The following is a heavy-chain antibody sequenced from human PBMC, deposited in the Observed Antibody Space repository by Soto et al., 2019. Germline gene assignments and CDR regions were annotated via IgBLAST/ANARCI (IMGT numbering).Heavy chain of an antibody. J-gene: IGHJ6*03. D-gene: IGHD3-3*01. CDR1: GYSFTSYW. CDR2: IYPGDSDT. Sequence: PGESLKISCKGSGYSFTSYWIGWVRQMPGKGLEWMGIIYPGDSDTRYSPSFQGQVTISADKSISTAYLQWSSLKASDTAMYYCARGVGGDYYDFWSGYLPFDYYYMDVWGKGTTVTVSS. CDR3: ARGVGGDYYDFWSGYLPFDYYYMDV. V-gene: IGHV5-51*01.